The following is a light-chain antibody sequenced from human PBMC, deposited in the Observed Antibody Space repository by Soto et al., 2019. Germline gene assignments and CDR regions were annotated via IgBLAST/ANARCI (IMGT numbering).Light chain of an antibody. CDR3: CSYAGSNTLR. CDR2: EDT. CDR1: SSDVGSYAL. V-gene: IGLV2-23*01. J-gene: IGLJ2*01. Sequence: QSVLTQPASVSGSPGQSITISCTGTSSDVGSYALVSWYQHHPGKAPKLIICEDTNRPSGVSDRFSGSKSGNTASLTISGLQAEDEAEYYCCSYAGSNTLRFGGGTKLTVL.